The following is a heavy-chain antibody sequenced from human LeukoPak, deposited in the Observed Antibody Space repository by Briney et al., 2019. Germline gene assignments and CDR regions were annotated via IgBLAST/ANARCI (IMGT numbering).Heavy chain of an antibody. J-gene: IGHJ4*02. CDR2: MNPNSGNT. V-gene: IGHV1-8*01. Sequence: ASVKVSCKASGYTFTSYGINWVQQATGQGFEWMGWMNPNSGNTGYSQNFQGRVTMTRNTSISTAYMELNSLRSEDTAVYYCAAKGIAAAAIDYWGQGTLVTVSS. D-gene: IGHD6-13*01. CDR3: AAKGIAAAAIDY. CDR1: GYTFTSYG.